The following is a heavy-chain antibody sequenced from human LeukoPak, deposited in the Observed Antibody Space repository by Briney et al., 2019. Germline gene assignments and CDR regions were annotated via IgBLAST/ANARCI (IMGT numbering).Heavy chain of an antibody. D-gene: IGHD6-6*01. CDR1: GFTFSSYA. CDR3: ARVLRQLLYYYYYMDV. Sequence: GGSLRLSCAASGFTFSSYAMSWVRQAPGKGLEWVSAISGSGGSTYYADSVKGRFTISRDNSKNTLYLQMNSLRAEDTAVYYCARVLRQLLYYYYYMDVWGKGTTVTVSS. CDR2: ISGSGGST. V-gene: IGHV3-23*01. J-gene: IGHJ6*03.